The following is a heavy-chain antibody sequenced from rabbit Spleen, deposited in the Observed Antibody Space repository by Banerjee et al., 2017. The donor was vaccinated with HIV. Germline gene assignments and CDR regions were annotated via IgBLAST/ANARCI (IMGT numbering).Heavy chain of an antibody. V-gene: IGHV1S40*01. CDR1: GFSFSSGYD. CDR3: ARETWGSTGNYPDYFDL. D-gene: IGHD7-1*01. J-gene: IGHJ4*01. CDR2: IGTGVGDT. Sequence: QQLVESGGGLVKPGASLTLTCTASGFSFSSGYDMCWVRQAPGKGLEWIACIGTGVGDTYYANWAKGRFTISKTSSTTVTLQMTSLTAADTATYFCARETWGSTGNYPDYFDLWGPGTLVTVS.